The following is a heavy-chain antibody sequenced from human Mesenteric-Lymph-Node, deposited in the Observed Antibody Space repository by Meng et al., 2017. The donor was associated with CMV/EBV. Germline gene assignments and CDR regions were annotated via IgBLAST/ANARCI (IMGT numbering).Heavy chain of an antibody. CDR3: ARTYSDYDKFDY. J-gene: IGHJ4*02. CDR2: INPNNGRT. Sequence: CKQSGDIFSTNFMRWGRQAPGQGLEWMGIINPNNGRTKYAEKFQGRVTMTRDTSTRTFYMEVSSLRSEDTAVYYCARTYSDYDKFDYWGQGTLVTVSS. D-gene: IGHD4-11*01. V-gene: IGHV1-46*01. CDR1: GDIFSTNF.